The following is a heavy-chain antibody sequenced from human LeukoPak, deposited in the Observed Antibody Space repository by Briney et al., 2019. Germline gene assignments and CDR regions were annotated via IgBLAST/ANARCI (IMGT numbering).Heavy chain of an antibody. CDR3: AREIVVARGAFDI. J-gene: IGHJ3*02. D-gene: IGHD2-15*01. Sequence: SETLSLTCTVSGGSISSNNYYWGWIRQPPGKGLEWIGEVNHRGSTNYNPSLKSRVTISVDTSKNQFSLKLSSVTAADTAVYYCAREIVVARGAFDIWGQGTMVTVSS. CDR1: GGSISSNNYY. V-gene: IGHV4-39*07. CDR2: VNHRGST.